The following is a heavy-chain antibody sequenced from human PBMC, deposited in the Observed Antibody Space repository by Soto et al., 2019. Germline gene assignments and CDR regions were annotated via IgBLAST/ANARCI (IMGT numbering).Heavy chain of an antibody. V-gene: IGHV1-69*13. CDR3: ARDRGAAGNFDY. CDR2: IIPIFGTA. D-gene: IGHD6-13*01. Sequence: ASVKVSCKASGGTFSSYAISWVRQAPGQGLEWMGGIIPIFGTANYAQKFQGRVTITADESTSTAYMELSSLRSEDTAVYYCARDRGAAGNFDYWGQGTLVTVSS. CDR1: GGTFSSYA. J-gene: IGHJ4*02.